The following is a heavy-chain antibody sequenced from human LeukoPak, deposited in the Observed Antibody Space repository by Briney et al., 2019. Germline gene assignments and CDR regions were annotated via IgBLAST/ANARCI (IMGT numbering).Heavy chain of an antibody. V-gene: IGHV3-30*03. J-gene: IGHJ6*02. Sequence: QPGGSLRLSCAASGFTFSSYGMHWVRQAPGKGLEWVAVISYDGSNKYYADSVKGRFTISRDNSKNTLYLQMNSLRAEDTAVYYCSTVTRFVTIRGVIAGEYYYGMDAWGQGTTVIVSS. CDR2: ISYDGSNK. CDR3: STVTRFVTIRGVIAGEYYYGMDA. CDR1: GFTFSSYG. D-gene: IGHD3-16*02.